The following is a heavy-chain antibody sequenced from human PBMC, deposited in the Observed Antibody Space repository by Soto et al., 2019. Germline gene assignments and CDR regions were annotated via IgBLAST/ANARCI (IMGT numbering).Heavy chain of an antibody. Sequence: GASVKVYCKASGGPFNSYTISSVRQALGQGLEWMGRIIPILGIANYAQKFQGRVTITADKSTSTAYMELSSLRSEDTAVYYCASTLAPSADYWGQGTLVTVSS. V-gene: IGHV1-69*02. CDR1: GGPFNSYT. CDR2: IIPILGIA. J-gene: IGHJ4*02. CDR3: ASTLAPSADY.